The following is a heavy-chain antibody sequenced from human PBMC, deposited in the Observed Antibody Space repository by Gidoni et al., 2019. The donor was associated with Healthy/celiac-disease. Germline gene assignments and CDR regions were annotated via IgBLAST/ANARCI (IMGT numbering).Heavy chain of an antibody. CDR1: GFTFSSYW. CDR2: IKQDGSEK. CDR3: ARAIAAGGYYYYGMDV. J-gene: IGHJ6*02. Sequence: EVQLVESGGGLVQPGGSLRLSCAASGFTFSSYWMSWVRQAPGKGLEWVANIKQDGSEKYYVDSVKGRFTISRDNAKNSLYLQMNSLRAEDTAVYYCARAIAAGGYYYYGMDVWGQGTTVTVSS. D-gene: IGHD6-13*01. V-gene: IGHV3-7*01.